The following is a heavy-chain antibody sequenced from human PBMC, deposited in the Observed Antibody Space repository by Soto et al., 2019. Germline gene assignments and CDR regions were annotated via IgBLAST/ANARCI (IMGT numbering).Heavy chain of an antibody. D-gene: IGHD1-26*01. J-gene: IGHJ6*03. CDR1: GGSFSGYY. Sequence: QVQLQQWGAGLLKPSETLSLTCAVYGGSFSGYYWSWIRQPPGKGLEWIGEINHSGSTNYNPSLKSRVTITVETSKNQFSLKLSSVTAADTAVYYCARAGTGPYYYYYMDVWGKGTTVTVSS. CDR2: INHSGST. V-gene: IGHV4-34*01. CDR3: ARAGTGPYYYYYMDV.